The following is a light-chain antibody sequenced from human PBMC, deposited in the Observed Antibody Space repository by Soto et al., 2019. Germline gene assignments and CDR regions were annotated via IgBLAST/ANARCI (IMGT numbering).Light chain of an antibody. V-gene: IGKV3-11*01. J-gene: IGKJ5*01. CDR2: DAS. Sequence: EIVLTQSPATLSLSPGERATLSCRASQSVSSYLAWYQQKPGQAPRLLIYDASNRDTGIPARFSGSGSGKDFTLPISSLEPDEFAVYYCQQRRNRPRIPFGQGTRLEIK. CDR1: QSVSSY. CDR3: QQRRNRPRIP.